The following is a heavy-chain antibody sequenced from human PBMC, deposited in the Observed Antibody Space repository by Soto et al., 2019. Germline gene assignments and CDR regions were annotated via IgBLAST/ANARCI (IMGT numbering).Heavy chain of an antibody. CDR1: GFIVSSNY. CDR2: IYGGGNT. J-gene: IGHJ4*02. CDR3: VTTYDSSGYFYD. D-gene: IGHD3-22*01. Sequence: EVQLVESGGGLIQPGGSLRLSCAASGFIVSSNYMSWVRQAPGKGLEWVSVIYGGGNTYYADSVKGRFTISRDNSKNTLYLQMNSLRAEDTAVYYCVTTYDSSGYFYDWGQGTLVTVSS. V-gene: IGHV3-53*01.